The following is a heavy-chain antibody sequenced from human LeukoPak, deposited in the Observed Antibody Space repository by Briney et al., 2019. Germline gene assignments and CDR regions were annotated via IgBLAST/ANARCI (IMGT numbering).Heavy chain of an antibody. CDR2: ISSNGGST. J-gene: IGHJ3*02. Sequence: GGSLRLSCAASGFTFSSYAMHWVRQAPGKGLEYVSAISSNGGSTYYVNSVKGRFTISRDNSKNTLYLQMGSLRAEDMAVYYCARDRDAFDIWGQGTMVTVSS. CDR3: ARDRDAFDI. V-gene: IGHV3-64*01. CDR1: GFTFSSYA.